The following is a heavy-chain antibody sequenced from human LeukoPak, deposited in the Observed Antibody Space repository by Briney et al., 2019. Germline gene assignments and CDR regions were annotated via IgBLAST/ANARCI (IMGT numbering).Heavy chain of an antibody. V-gene: IGHV3-33*06. CDR2: IWYDGSNK. D-gene: IGHD6-19*01. Sequence: GGSLRLSCAASGFTFSSYGMHWVRQAPGKGLEWVAVIWYDGSNKYYADSVKGRSTISRDNSKNTLYLQMNSLRAEDTAVYYCAKPASGWYYFDYWGQGTLVTVSS. J-gene: IGHJ4*02. CDR3: AKPASGWYYFDY. CDR1: GFTFSSYG.